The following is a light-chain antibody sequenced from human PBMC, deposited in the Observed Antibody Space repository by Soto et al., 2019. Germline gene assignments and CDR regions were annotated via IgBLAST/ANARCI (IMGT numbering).Light chain of an antibody. CDR3: QQYNSYLYT. CDR1: QSISNY. J-gene: IGKJ2*01. V-gene: IGKV1-5*01. Sequence: IQMTQSPSTLSASVGDRVTITCRASQSISNYLAWYQHKPRKAPKLLIYDVSSLESGVPSRFSGSGSGTEFTLTIRSLQPDDFATYYCQQYNSYLYTFGQGTKLEIQ. CDR2: DVS.